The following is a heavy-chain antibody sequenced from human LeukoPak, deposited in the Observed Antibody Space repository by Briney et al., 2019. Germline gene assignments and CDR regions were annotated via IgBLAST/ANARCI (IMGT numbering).Heavy chain of an antibody. CDR1: GYTFTSYG. CDR3: ARSHYDILTGYYTEYYYYGMDV. V-gene: IGHV1-18*01. J-gene: IGHJ6*02. Sequence: ASVKVSCKASGYTFTSYGISWVRQAPGQGLEWMGWISAYNGNTNYAQKLQGRVTMTTDTSTSTAYMELRSLGSDDTAVYYCARSHYDILTGYYTEYYYYGMDVWGQGTTVTVSS. D-gene: IGHD3-9*01. CDR2: ISAYNGNT.